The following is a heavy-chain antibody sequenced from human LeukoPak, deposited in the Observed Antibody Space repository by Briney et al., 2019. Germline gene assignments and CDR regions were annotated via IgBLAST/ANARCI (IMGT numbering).Heavy chain of an antibody. V-gene: IGHV4-4*02. CDR2: VHLNGAT. CDR1: RGSITTTNC. CDR3: TRESGAFSPFGF. J-gene: IGHJ4*02. D-gene: IGHD3-10*01. Sequence: SETLSLTCAVSRGSITTTNCWSWVRQPPGKGLEWIGEVHLNGATNYNPSLESRFSMSIDKSNNHLSLEVTSVTAADTAMYYCTRESGAFSPFGFWGQGTLVTVSS.